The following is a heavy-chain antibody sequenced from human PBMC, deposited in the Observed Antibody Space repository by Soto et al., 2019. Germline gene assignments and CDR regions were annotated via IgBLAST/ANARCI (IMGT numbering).Heavy chain of an antibody. V-gene: IGHV4-39*02. CDR2: IYYDGGT. J-gene: IGHJ5*02. D-gene: IGHD3-3*01. Sequence: TLSLTCAGSDGSMTYSDYDLDWLRRPPGEGLEWIGTIYYDGGTYYNPSLKSRVTMSVDTSKNHFSMRLTSVTAADTAVYYCARRTRLYDFLDPWGRGTLVTVSS. CDR1: DGSMTYSDYD. CDR3: ARRTRLYDFLDP.